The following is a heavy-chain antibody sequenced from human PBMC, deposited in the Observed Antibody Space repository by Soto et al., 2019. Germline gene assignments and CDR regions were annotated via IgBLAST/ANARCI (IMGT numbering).Heavy chain of an antibody. CDR2: IYWDDDK. D-gene: IGHD2-15*01. CDR1: GFSLSTSGVG. Sequence: QITLKESGPTLVKPTQTLTLTCTFSGFSLSTSGVGVGWIRQPPGKALEWLALIYWDDDKRYSPSLTSRLTTXKXTXXNQLVLTMTNMDPVDTATYYCPHVLVVVANYGLDVWGQGTTVTVSS. CDR3: PHVLVVVANYGLDV. V-gene: IGHV2-5*02. J-gene: IGHJ6*02.